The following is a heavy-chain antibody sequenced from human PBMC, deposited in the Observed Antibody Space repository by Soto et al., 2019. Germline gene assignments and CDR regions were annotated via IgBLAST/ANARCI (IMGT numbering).Heavy chain of an antibody. J-gene: IGHJ4*02. CDR3: ARDPVLDY. CDR2: ISGGSGNT. CDR1: GYTFTSYT. V-gene: IGHV1-3*01. D-gene: IGHD4-17*01. Sequence: ASVKVSCKASGYTFTSYTIHWIRQAPGQRLEWMGWISGGSGNTKYSQKFQDRVTITRDTSASTAYVELSSLRSEDTAVYYCARDPVLDYWGQGTLVTVSS.